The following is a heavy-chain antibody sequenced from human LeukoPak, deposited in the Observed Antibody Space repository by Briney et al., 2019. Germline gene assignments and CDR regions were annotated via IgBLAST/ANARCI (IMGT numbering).Heavy chain of an antibody. CDR3: ARRKYTGSDFGAFDI. Sequence: SVKVSCKSSGGTFNNFALNWVRQAPGQGLEWMGGIIPLFGTTNYAPNFQGRVTFTADASTNTAYMELRSLTFEDTAIFYCARRKYTGSDFGAFDIWGQGTMVTVSS. V-gene: IGHV1-69*13. CDR1: GGTFNNFA. D-gene: IGHD5-12*01. CDR2: IIPLFGTT. J-gene: IGHJ3*02.